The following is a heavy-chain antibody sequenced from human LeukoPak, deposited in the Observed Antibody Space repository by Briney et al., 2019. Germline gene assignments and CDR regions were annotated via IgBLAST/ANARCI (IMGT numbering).Heavy chain of an antibody. D-gene: IGHD3-10*01. CDR2: IKQDGSEK. CDR3: ATLLWFGELLDLRTPRSYYMDV. V-gene: IGHV3-7*01. Sequence: PGGSLRLSCAASGFTFSSYWMSWVRQAPGKGLEWVANIKQDGSEKYYVDSVKGRFTISRDNAKNSLYLQMNSLRAEDTAVYYCATLLWFGELLDLRTPRSYYMDVWGKGTTVTVSS. J-gene: IGHJ6*03. CDR1: GFTFSSYW.